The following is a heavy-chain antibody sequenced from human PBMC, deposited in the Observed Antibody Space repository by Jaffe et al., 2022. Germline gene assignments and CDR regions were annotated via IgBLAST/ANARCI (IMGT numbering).Heavy chain of an antibody. CDR1: GGTFSSYT. V-gene: IGHV1-69*08. D-gene: IGHD2-2*02. CDR2: IIPILGIA. J-gene: IGHJ4*02. CDR3: ARDGKMATIPFDY. Sequence: QVQLVQSGAEVKKPGSSVKVSCKASGGTFSSYTISWVRQAPGQGLEWMGRIIPILGIANYAQKFQGRVTITADKSTSTAYMELSSLRSEDTAVYYCARDGKMATIPFDYWGQGTLVTVSS.